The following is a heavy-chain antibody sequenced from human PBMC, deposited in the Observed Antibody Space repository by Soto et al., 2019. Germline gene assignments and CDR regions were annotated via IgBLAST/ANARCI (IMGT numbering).Heavy chain of an antibody. Sequence: GGSLRLSCAASGFTVSSNYMSWVRQAPGKGLEWVSVIYSGGSTYYADSVKGRFTISRDNSKNTLYLQMNSLRAEDTAVYYCARDRFVAAAGTSPGYNRFDPWGQGTLVTVSS. CDR1: GFTVSSNY. V-gene: IGHV3-53*01. D-gene: IGHD6-13*01. CDR3: ARDRFVAAAGTSPGYNRFDP. CDR2: IYSGGST. J-gene: IGHJ5*02.